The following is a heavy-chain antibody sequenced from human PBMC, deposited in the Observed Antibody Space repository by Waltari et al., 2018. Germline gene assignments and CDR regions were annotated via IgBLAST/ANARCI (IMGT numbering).Heavy chain of an antibody. Sequence: QVQLVQSGAEVKKPGASVKVSCKASGYTFTGYYMHWVRQAPGQGLEWMGRINPNSGGTNYAQKFQGRVTMTRDTSISTAYMELSRLRSDDTAVYYCARDPIAAAGTDWFDPWGQGTLVTVSS. CDR2: INPNSGGT. CDR3: ARDPIAAAGTDWFDP. V-gene: IGHV1-2*06. D-gene: IGHD6-13*01. J-gene: IGHJ5*02. CDR1: GYTFTGYY.